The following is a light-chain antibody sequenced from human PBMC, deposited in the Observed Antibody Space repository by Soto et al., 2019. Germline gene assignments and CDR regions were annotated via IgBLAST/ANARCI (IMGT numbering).Light chain of an antibody. CDR3: QSYDSSLSVHVV. CDR2: GNS. J-gene: IGLJ2*01. Sequence: QSVLTQPPSVSGAPGQRVTISCTGSSSNIGAGYDVHWYQQLPGTAPKLLIYGNSNRPSAVPDRFSGSKSGTSASLAITGLQAEDEADYYCQSYDSSLSVHVVFGGGTQLTVL. CDR1: SSNIGAGYD. V-gene: IGLV1-40*01.